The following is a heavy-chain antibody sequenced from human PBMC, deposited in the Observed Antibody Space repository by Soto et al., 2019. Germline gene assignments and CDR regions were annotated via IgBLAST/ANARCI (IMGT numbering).Heavy chain of an antibody. J-gene: IGHJ4*02. CDR1: GFTFSTYW. CDR3: ARDRGWSLFDY. V-gene: IGHV3-74*01. D-gene: IGHD6-19*01. Sequence: EVQLVESGGGLVQPGGSLRLSCAAPGFTFSTYWMYWVRQVPGKGLVWVSRTDTDGSDTSYADSVKGRFTISRDNAKNTLYLQMNSLRAEDTAVYYCARDRGWSLFDYWGQGTLVTVSS. CDR2: TDTDGSDT.